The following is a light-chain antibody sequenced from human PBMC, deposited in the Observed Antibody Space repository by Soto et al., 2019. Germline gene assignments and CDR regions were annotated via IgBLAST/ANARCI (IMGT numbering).Light chain of an antibody. CDR1: SSNIGHNY. V-gene: IGLV1-51*02. Sequence: QSVLTQPPSVSAAPGQKVTISCSGTSSNIGHNYVSWYQQFPGAAPKLLIYENNKRPSGIPDRFSGSKSGTSATLGITGLQTGDEADYYCGTWHSSLSTGVFGGGTQLTVL. CDR2: ENN. CDR3: GTWHSSLSTGV. J-gene: IGLJ2*01.